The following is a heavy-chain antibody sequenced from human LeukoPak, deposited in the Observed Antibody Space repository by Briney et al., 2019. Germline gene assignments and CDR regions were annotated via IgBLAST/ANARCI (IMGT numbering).Heavy chain of an antibody. CDR3: ATASYSHSGSYYYYFDY. D-gene: IGHD1-26*01. Sequence: ASVKVSCKASGYTFTDYYMHWVHQAPGKGLEWMSRVDPEDGETIYAEKFQGRVTITADTSTDTAYMELSSLRSEDTAVYYCATASYSHSGSYYYYFDYWGQGTLVTVSS. CDR1: GYTFTDYY. J-gene: IGHJ4*02. V-gene: IGHV1-69-2*01. CDR2: VDPEDGET.